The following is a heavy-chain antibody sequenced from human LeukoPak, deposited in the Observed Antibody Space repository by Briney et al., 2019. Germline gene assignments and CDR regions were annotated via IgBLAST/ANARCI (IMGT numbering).Heavy chain of an antibody. V-gene: IGHV3-30*03. CDR3: ARDLGQYYDTSDNWFDP. CDR2: ISYDAKSD. J-gene: IGHJ5*02. Sequence: PGGSLRLSCATSGFTFSSYGMHWVRQVPGKGLEWVAVISYDAKSDYHVDSVKGRFTISRDNSKNTLYLQMSSLRAEDTAVYYCARDLGQYYDTSDNWFDPWGQGTLVTVSS. D-gene: IGHD3-22*01. CDR1: GFTFSSYG.